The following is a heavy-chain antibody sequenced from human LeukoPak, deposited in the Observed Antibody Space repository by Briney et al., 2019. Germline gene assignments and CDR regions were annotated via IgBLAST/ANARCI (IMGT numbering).Heavy chain of an antibody. CDR1: GGTFSSYA. CDR3: ARARLDADAFDI. D-gene: IGHD3-9*01. J-gene: IGHJ3*02. CDR2: IIPIFGTA. V-gene: IGHV1-69*13. Sequence: ASVKVSCKASGGTFSSYAISWVRQAPGQGLEWMGGIIPIFGTANYAQKFQGRVTITADESTSTAYMELSSLRSEDTAVYYCARARLDADAFDIWGQGTMVTVSS.